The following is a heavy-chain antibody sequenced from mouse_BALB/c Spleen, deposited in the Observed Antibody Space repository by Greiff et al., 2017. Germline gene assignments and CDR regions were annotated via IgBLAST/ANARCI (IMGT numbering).Heavy chain of an antibody. J-gene: IGHJ4*01. CDR2: ISSGGSYT. CDR3: ARPPYGSSYDYAMDY. CDR1: GFTFSSYG. D-gene: IGHD1-1*01. Sequence: EVQVVESGGDLVKPGGSLKLSCAASGFTFSSYGMSWVRQTPDKRLEWVATISSGGSYTYYPDSVKGRFTISRDNAKNTLYLQMSSLKSEDTAMYYCARPPYGSSYDYAMDYWGQGTSVTVSS. V-gene: IGHV5-6*01.